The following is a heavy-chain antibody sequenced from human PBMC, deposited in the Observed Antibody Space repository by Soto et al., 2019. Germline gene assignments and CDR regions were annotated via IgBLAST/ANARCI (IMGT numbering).Heavy chain of an antibody. CDR2: INHSGST. D-gene: IGHD3-10*01. CDR1: GGSFSGYY. V-gene: IGHV4-34*01. Sequence: PSETLSLTCAVYGGSFSGYYWTWIRQPPGTGLEWIGEINHSGSTNYNASLKSRVTISVDTSKNQFSLKLSSVTAADTAVYYCATGGLYYYGSGSFNPHYYYYSGMDVWGQGTTVT. J-gene: IGHJ6*02. CDR3: ATGGLYYYGSGSFNPHYYYYSGMDV.